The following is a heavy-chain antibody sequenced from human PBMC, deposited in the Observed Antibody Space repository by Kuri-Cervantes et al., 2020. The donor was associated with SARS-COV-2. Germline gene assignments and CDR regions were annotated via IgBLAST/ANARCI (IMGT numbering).Heavy chain of an antibody. V-gene: IGHV4-39*01. CDR1: GGSISSNSYY. CDR3: ARNPPRSSSWYAQTGDAFDL. D-gene: IGHD6-13*01. Sequence: SETLSLTCTVSGGSISSNSYYWGWIRQPPGQGLDWIGSIYDRGSTYYNPSLKSRVTISVYTTQNPFSLKHITVTAADTSVYYCARNPPRSSSWYAQTGDAFDLWGQGTMVTVSS. CDR2: IYDRGST. J-gene: IGHJ3*01.